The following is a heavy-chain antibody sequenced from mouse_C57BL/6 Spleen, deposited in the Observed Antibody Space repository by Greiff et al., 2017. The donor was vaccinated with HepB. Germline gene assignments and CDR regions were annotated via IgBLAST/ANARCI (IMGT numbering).Heavy chain of an antibody. CDR1: GYTFTSYW. J-gene: IGHJ3*01. CDR2: IAPSDSYT. V-gene: IGHV1-50*01. CDR3: ARKELGSWFAY. Sequence: QVQLQQPGAELVKPGASVKLSCKASGYTFTSYWMQWVKQRPGQGLEWIGEIAPSDSYTNYNQKFKGKATLTVDTSSSTAYMQLSSLTSEDSAVYYCARKELGSWFAYWGQGTLVTVSA. D-gene: IGHD4-1*01.